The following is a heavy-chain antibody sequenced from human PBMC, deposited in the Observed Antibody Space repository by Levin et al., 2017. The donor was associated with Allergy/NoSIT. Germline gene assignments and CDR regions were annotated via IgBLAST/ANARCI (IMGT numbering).Heavy chain of an antibody. CDR1: GGSFRGYE. V-gene: IGHV4-34*01. D-gene: IGHD3-22*01. J-gene: IGHJ4*02. CDR2: VDHSDYP. CDR3: AREENDYDSSGRFRVAAY. Sequence: SQTLSLPCVVYGGSFRGYEWGWLRQSPGRGLEWIGEVDHSDYPKYNPSLKSRVTMSVDTSKNQLSLKLASVTAADTAVYYCAREENDYDSSGRFRVAAYWGQGTWVTVSS.